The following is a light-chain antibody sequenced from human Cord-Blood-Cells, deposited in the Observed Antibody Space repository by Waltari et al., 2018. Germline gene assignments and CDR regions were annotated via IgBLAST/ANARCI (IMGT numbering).Light chain of an antibody. Sequence: EIVMTQSPATLSVSPGERATLPCRVSQSVSSNLAWYQQKPGQAPRLLIYGASTRATGIPARFSGSVSGTEFTLTISSLQSEDFAVYYCQQYNNWPYTFGQGTKLEIK. CDR3: QQYNNWPYT. V-gene: IGKV3-15*01. CDR2: GAS. J-gene: IGKJ2*01. CDR1: QSVSSN.